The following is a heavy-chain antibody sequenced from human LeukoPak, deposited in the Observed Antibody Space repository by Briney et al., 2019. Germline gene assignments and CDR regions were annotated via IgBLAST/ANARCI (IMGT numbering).Heavy chain of an antibody. V-gene: IGHV1-69*05. Sequence: ASVKVSCKASGGTFSSYAISWVRQAPGQGLDWMGRIIPIFGTANYAQKFQGRVKITTDESTSTAYMELTSLRSEDTAVYYCARSIAAAGPFDYWGQGTLVTVSS. J-gene: IGHJ4*02. D-gene: IGHD6-13*01. CDR1: GGTFSSYA. CDR2: IIPIFGTA. CDR3: ARSIAAAGPFDY.